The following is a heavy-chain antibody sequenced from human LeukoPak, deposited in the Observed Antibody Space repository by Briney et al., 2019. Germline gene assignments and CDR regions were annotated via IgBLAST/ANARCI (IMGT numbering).Heavy chain of an antibody. Sequence: GASVKVSCKASGFTFTSSAMQWVRQARGQRLEWIGWIVVGSGNTNYAQKFQERVTITRDMSTSTAYMELSSLGSEDTAVYYCAAEGVGATQAFDIWGQGTMVTVSS. CDR3: AAEGVGATQAFDI. J-gene: IGHJ3*02. CDR1: GFTFTSSA. D-gene: IGHD1-26*01. CDR2: IVVGSGNT. V-gene: IGHV1-58*02.